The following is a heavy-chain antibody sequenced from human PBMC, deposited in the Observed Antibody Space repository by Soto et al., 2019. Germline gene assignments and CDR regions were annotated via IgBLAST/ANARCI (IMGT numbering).Heavy chain of an antibody. CDR3: AREIRDDYGDYVSTY. J-gene: IGHJ4*02. V-gene: IGHV4-34*01. D-gene: IGHD4-17*01. CDR2: INHSGST. CDR1: GGSFSGYY. Sequence: SETLSLTCAVYGGSFSGYYWSWIRQPPGKGLEWIGEINHSGSTNYNPSLKSRVTISVDTSKNQFSLKLSSVTAADTAVYYCAREIRDDYGDYVSTYWGQGTLVTVSS.